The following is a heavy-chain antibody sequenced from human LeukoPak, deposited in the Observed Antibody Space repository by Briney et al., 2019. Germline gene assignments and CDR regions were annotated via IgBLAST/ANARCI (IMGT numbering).Heavy chain of an antibody. CDR1: GFTFNSYSMN. J-gene: IGHJ4*02. CDR2: IFYSGST. V-gene: IGHV4-59*05. CDR3: AGNDFYYFDY. D-gene: IGHD1-1*01. Sequence: GSLRLSCAASGFTFNSYSMNWVRQAPGKGLEWIGSIFYSGSTYYNPSLKSRVTISVDTSKNQFSLKLSSVTAADTAVYYCAGNDFYYFDYWGQGTLVTVSS.